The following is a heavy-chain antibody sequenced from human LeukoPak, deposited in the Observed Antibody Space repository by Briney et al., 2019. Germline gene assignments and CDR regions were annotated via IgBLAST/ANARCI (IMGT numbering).Heavy chain of an antibody. Sequence: PGGSLRLSCAASGFTFSSYGMSWARQAPGKGLEWVSAISGSGGSTYYADSVKGRFTIPRDNSKNTLYLQMNSLRAGDTAVYYCAKVRSSGYYYDYWGQGTLVTVSS. CDR1: GFTFSSYG. CDR3: AKVRSSGYYYDY. D-gene: IGHD3-22*01. J-gene: IGHJ4*02. V-gene: IGHV3-23*01. CDR2: ISGSGGST.